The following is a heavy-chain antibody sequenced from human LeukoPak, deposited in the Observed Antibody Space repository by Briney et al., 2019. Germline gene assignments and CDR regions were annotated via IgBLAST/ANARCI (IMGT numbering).Heavy chain of an antibody. CDR2: IHYSGNT. CDR1: GGSISSGDYY. D-gene: IGHD3-22*01. V-gene: IGHV4-30-4*01. J-gene: IGHJ3*02. Sequence: SQTLSLTCTVSGGSISSGDYYWSWIRQPPGKGLEWIGYIHYSGNTYYNPSLESRVTISVDTSKNQFSLKLSSVTGADTAVYYCARTYYDASGYSDAFDIWGQGTMVTVSS. CDR3: ARTYYDASGYSDAFDI.